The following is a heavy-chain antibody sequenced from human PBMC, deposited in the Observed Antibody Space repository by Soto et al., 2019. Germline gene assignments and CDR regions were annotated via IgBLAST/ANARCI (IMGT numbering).Heavy chain of an antibody. CDR3: AKEGDINAEDY. Sequence: QVQLVESGGGVVQPGRSLRLSCAASGFTFSSYGMHWVRQAPGKGLEWVAVISYDGSNKYYADSVKGRFTISRDNSKNTLYLQMNSLRAEDTAVYYCAKEGDINAEDYWGQGTLVTVSS. CDR1: GFTFSSYG. V-gene: IGHV3-30*18. D-gene: IGHD2-21*01. CDR2: ISYDGSNK. J-gene: IGHJ4*02.